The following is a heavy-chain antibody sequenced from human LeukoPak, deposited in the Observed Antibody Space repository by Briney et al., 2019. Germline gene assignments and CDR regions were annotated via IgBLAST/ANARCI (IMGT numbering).Heavy chain of an antibody. CDR1: GYTFTSYG. V-gene: IGHV1-18*01. D-gene: IGHD4-17*01. CDR2: ISAYNGNT. Sequence: ASVKVSCKASGYTFTSYGISWVRQAPGQGLELMGWISAYNGNTNYAQKLQGRVTMTTDTSTSTAYMELRSMRSDDTAVYYCASRRINDYGDHGLGYWGQGTLVTVSS. CDR3: ASRRINDYGDHGLGY. J-gene: IGHJ4*02.